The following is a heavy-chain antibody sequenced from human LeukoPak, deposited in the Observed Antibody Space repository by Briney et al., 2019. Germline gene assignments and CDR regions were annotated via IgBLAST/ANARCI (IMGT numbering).Heavy chain of an antibody. CDR2: IYYSGST. D-gene: IGHD1-26*01. CDR3: ARKQSGSYSAYYFDY. Sequence: SETLSLTCTVSGGSISSSSYYWGWIRQPPGKGLEWIGGIYYSGSTYYNPSLKSRVTISVDTSKNQFSLKLSSVTAADTAVYYCARKQSGSYSAYYFDYWGQGTMVTVSS. V-gene: IGHV4-39*07. CDR1: GGSISSSSYY. J-gene: IGHJ4*03.